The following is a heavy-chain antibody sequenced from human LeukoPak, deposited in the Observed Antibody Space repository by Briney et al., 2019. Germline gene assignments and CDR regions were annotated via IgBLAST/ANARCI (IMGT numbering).Heavy chain of an antibody. CDR2: ISSSGSTI. CDR1: GFTFSDYY. D-gene: IGHD4-17*01. CDR3: ARDRFTTVTKAGVDY. J-gene: IGHJ4*02. V-gene: IGHV3-11*01. Sequence: GGSLRLSCAASGFTFSDYYMSWIRQAPGKGLEWVSYISSSGSTIYYADSVKGRFTISRDNAKNSLYLQMNSLRAEDTAVYYCARDRFTTVTKAGVDYWGQGTLVTVSS.